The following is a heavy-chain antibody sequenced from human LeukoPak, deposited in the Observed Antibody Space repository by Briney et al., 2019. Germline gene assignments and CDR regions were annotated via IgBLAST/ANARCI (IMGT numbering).Heavy chain of an antibody. J-gene: IGHJ6*03. V-gene: IGHV4-4*09. CDR2: IYTSGST. D-gene: IGHD6-6*01. Sequence: SETLSLTCTVSGGSISSYYWSWIRQPPGKGLEWIGYIYTSGSTNYNPSLKSRVTISVDTSKNQFSLKLSSVTAADTAVYYCARRLQSSSSGSYYYYMDVWGKGTTVTVSS. CDR3: ARRLQSSSSGSYYYYMDV. CDR1: GGSISSYY.